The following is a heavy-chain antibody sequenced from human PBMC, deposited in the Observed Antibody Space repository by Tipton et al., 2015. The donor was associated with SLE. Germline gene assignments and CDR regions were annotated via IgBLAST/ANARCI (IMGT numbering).Heavy chain of an antibody. D-gene: IGHD5-18*01. CDR3: ARRQRGYSYAPFDS. J-gene: IGHJ4*02. CDR2: VHYRGST. CDR1: GDSITSGNYY. V-gene: IGHV4-39*01. Sequence: TLSLTCIVSGDSITSGNYYWGWIRQPPGKGLEWIGSVHYRGSTYYSPSLKSRATVSVDTPKNQFSLKLSSVTAADTAVYFCARRQRGYSYAPFDSWGQGTLVIVSS.